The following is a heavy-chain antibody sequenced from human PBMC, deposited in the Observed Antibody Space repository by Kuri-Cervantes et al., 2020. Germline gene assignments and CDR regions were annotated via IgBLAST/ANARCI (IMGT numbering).Heavy chain of an antibody. Sequence: ASVKVSCKASDYTFTSYGISWVRQAPGQGLEWMGWISTYNGDTNYAQKFQARVTMTTDTSTSTAYMELRSLRSDDTAVYYCARDLVGYSYGLNWGQGTLVTVSS. CDR2: ISTYNGDT. V-gene: IGHV1-18*01. D-gene: IGHD5-18*01. CDR1: DYTFTSYG. J-gene: IGHJ4*02. CDR3: ARDLVGYSYGLN.